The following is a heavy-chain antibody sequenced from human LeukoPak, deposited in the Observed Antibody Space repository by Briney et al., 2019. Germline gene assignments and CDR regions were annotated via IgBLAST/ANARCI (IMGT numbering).Heavy chain of an antibody. CDR1: GYTFTSYY. CDR2: INPNSGGT. D-gene: IGHD3-10*01. Sequence: ASVKVSCKASGYTFTSYYMHWVRQAPGQGLEWMGWINPNSGGTNYAQKFQGRVTMTRDTSISTAYMELSRLRSDDTAVYYCAREPGDYYGSGSYDYWGQGTLVTVSS. V-gene: IGHV1-2*02. CDR3: AREPGDYYGSGSYDY. J-gene: IGHJ4*02.